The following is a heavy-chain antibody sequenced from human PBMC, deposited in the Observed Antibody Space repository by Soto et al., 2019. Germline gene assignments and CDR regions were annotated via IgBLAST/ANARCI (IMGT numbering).Heavy chain of an antibody. V-gene: IGHV4-39*01. CDR3: ARRPSIYSNEANYYFDY. Sequence: QMQLQESGPGLVKPSETLSLTCTVSGGSISTSSYYWGWIRQPPGKGLDWIGSIYYSGSAYYNPSLKSRVTISVDRSKNQFSLRVSSVTAADTAVYYCARRPSIYSNEANYYFDYWGQGTLVTVSS. CDR1: GGSISTSSYY. CDR2: IYYSGSA. D-gene: IGHD4-4*01. J-gene: IGHJ4*02.